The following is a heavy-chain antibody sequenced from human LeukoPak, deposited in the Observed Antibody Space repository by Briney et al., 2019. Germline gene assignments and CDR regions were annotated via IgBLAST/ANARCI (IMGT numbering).Heavy chain of an antibody. Sequence: SQTLSLTCTVSGGSISSGGYYWSWIRQHPGKGLEWIGYIYYSGSTYYNPSLKSRVTISVDTSKNQFSLKLSSVTAADTAVYYCAREITSTSRHFDYWGQGTLVTVSS. CDR2: IYYSGST. CDR1: GGSISSGGYY. D-gene: IGHD2-2*01. V-gene: IGHV4-31*03. CDR3: AREITSTSRHFDY. J-gene: IGHJ4*02.